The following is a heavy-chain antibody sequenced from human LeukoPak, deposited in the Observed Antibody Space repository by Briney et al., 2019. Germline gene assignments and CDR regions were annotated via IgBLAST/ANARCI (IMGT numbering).Heavy chain of an antibody. D-gene: IGHD2-15*01. CDR3: ASDSYSPEYFQH. J-gene: IGHJ1*01. Sequence: GGSLRLSCAASGFTVSSNYMSWVRQAPGKGLEWISVIYSGGSTFYADSVKGRFTISRDNSKNTLYLQMNSLRAEDTAVYYCASDSYSPEYFQHWGQGTLVTVSS. V-gene: IGHV3-66*01. CDR2: IYSGGST. CDR1: GFTVSSNY.